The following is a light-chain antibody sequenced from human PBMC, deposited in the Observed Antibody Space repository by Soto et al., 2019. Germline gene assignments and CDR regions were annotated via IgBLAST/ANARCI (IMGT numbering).Light chain of an antibody. J-gene: IGKJ1*01. V-gene: IGKV1-27*01. CDR3: QDYDSSPWA. CDR2: TSS. CDR1: EVINSY. Sequence: DIEMTQSPSSLSASLGDRVTITCRASEVINSYLAWYQQRPGKVPILLIHTSSTLQSGVPSQFRGSDPVTDFTVAISTLQPEDVATYYCQDYDSSPWAVGQATKVEI.